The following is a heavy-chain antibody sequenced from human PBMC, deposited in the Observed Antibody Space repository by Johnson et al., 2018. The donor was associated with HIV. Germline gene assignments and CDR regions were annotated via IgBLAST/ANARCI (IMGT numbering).Heavy chain of an antibody. J-gene: IGHJ3*02. CDR1: GFSFSDYY. CDR3: ARESLTTSDAFDM. D-gene: IGHD1-1*01. V-gene: IGHV3-11*04. CDR2: ISVTGSVI. Sequence: VESGGGLVQPGGSLRLSCTISGFSFSDYYMSWFRQAPGKGLEWLSYISVTGSVIYYADSVKGRFTISRDNTKNSVYLQMNSPTAEDTAVYYCARESLTTSDAFDMWGQGTMVTVSS.